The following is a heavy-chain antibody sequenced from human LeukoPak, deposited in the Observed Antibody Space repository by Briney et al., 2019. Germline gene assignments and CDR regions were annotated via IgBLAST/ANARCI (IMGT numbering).Heavy chain of an antibody. CDR3: ARLILSSTSWSYRFDP. CDR1: GDSISSYY. J-gene: IGHJ5*02. V-gene: IGHV4-59*08. D-gene: IGHD2-2*01. CDR2: MSYSGST. Sequence: SETLSLTCTVSGDSISSYYWSWLRQPPGRGLEWIGYMSYSGSTNYNPSLKSRVTISADTSKNPFSLRLNSVTAADTPVYYCARLILSSTSWSYRFDPWAREPWSPSPQ.